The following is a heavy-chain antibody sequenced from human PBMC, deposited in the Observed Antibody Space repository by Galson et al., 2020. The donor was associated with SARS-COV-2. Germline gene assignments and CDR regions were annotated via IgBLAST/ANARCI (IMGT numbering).Heavy chain of an antibody. CDR1: GGSISSYY. D-gene: IGHD3-10*01. Sequence: SETLSLTCTVSGGSISSYYWSWIRQPPGKGLEWIGYIYYSGSTNYNPSLKSRVTISVDTSKNQFSLKLSSVTAADTAVYYCARGVFLVNPDPEYYFDYWGQGTLVTVSS. V-gene: IGHV4-59*01. CDR2: IYYSGST. CDR3: ARGVFLVNPDPEYYFDY. J-gene: IGHJ4*02.